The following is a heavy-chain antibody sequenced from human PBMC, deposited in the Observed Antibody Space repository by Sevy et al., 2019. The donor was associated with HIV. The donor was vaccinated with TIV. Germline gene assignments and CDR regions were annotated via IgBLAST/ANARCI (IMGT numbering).Heavy chain of an antibody. J-gene: IGHJ3*02. CDR2: ISHGGSYE. V-gene: IGHV3-30-3*01. CDR1: GFAFRDSA. Sequence: GGSLRLSCEASGFAFRDSAIHWVRQSPGKGLEWVALISHGGSYEYYVDSVKGRFTVSSDRSKNILYLQMDCLRAEDTAVYYCARMVSGGLRWELIKENAFDIWGQGTAVTVSS. CDR3: ARMVSGGLRWELIKENAFDI. D-gene: IGHD4-17*01.